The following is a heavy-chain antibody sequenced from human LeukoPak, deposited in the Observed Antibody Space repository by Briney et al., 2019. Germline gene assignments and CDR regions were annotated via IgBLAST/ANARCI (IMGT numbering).Heavy chain of an antibody. V-gene: IGHV4-39*01. CDR1: GGSISSSTYY. CDR3: ARHRDYNFDYFDY. D-gene: IGHD4-11*01. Sequence: SETLSLTCTVSGGSISSSTYYWGWIRQPPGKGLEWIGSIYYSGSTHYNPSLKSRVTISVDTSKNQFSLKVNFVTAADTAVYYCARHRDYNFDYFDYWGQGTLVTVSS. J-gene: IGHJ4*02. CDR2: IYYSGST.